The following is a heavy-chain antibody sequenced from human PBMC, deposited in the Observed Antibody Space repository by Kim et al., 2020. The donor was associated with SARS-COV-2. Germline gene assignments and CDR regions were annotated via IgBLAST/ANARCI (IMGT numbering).Heavy chain of an antibody. CDR2: INHSGST. Sequence: SETLSLTCAVYGGSFSGYYWSWIRQPPGKGLEWIGEINHSGSTNYNPSLKSRVTISVDTPKNQFSLKLSSVTAADTAVYYCATGDNWNYVGYYYYYMYVCGKGTTVTFSS. V-gene: IGHV4-34*01. D-gene: IGHD1-7*01. CDR3: ATGDNWNYVGYYYYYMYV. CDR1: GGSFSGYY. J-gene: IGHJ6*03.